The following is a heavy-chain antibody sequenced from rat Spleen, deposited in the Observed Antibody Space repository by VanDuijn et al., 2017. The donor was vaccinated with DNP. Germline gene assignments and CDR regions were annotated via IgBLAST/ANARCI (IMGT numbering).Heavy chain of an antibody. CDR2: ISYDGGNT. J-gene: IGHJ3*01. CDR3: TRPLYYYSGGFGY. V-gene: IGHV5-22*01. CDR1: GFTFSDYY. Sequence: EVQLVESGGGLVQPGRSLKLSCAASGFTFSDYYMAWVRQAPTKGLEWVAYISYDGGNTNYRDSVKGRFTISRDNAKSTLYLQMNSLRSEDMATYYCTRPLYYYSGGFGYWGQGTLVTVSS. D-gene: IGHD1-1*01.